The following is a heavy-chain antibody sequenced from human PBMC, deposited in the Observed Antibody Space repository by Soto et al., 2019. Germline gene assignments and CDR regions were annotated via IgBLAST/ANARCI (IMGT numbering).Heavy chain of an antibody. CDR2: IYYSGST. J-gene: IGHJ6*02. Sequence: WTWIRQHPEKGLEWIGYIYYSGSTYYNPSLKSRVIISMDTSKKQFSLKLSSVXAADTAVYYCARDVCSSTSCYSYYGIDVWGQGTTVTVTS. D-gene: IGHD2-2*01. V-gene: IGHV4-31*02. CDR3: ARDVCSSTSCYSYYGIDV.